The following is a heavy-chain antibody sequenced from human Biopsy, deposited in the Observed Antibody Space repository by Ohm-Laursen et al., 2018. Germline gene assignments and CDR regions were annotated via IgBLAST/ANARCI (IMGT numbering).Heavy chain of an antibody. CDR2: NIPILGTG. V-gene: IGHV1-69*06. J-gene: IGHJ1*01. Sequence: EASVKVSCKAPGGTFSNYGVNWVRQAPGQGLEWLGGNIPILGTGNYAQKFQDRVTVAADTSTSTATMELRSLRSDDTAVYYCATKLTGYFHHWGQGILVTVSS. D-gene: IGHD3-9*01. CDR1: GGTFSNYG. CDR3: ATKLTGYFHH.